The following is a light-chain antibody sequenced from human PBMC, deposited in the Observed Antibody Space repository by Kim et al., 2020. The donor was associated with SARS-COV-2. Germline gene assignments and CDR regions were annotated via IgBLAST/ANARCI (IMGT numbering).Light chain of an antibody. J-gene: IGKJ1*01. Sequence: EVVLTQSPGTLSLSPGERATLSCRASQSVSRGYLAWYQQKPGQAPRLLIYGASSRATGIPNRFSGIGSGTDFTLTISRLEPEDFAVYYCQQYDISPQTFGQGTKVDIK. CDR3: QQYDISPQT. CDR1: QSVSRGY. CDR2: GAS. V-gene: IGKV3-20*01.